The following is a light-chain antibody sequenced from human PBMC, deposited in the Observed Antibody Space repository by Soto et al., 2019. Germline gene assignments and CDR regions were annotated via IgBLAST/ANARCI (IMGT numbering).Light chain of an antibody. CDR3: CSYAGIHTYV. J-gene: IGLJ1*01. CDR2: DVA. Sequence: QSALTQPRSVSGSPGQSVTISCTGTSRDVGGFDYVSWYQQHPGKVPTLIMYDVAQRPSGVPERFSGFKSGNTASLTISGLDPCDEADYYCCSYAGIHTYVFGTGTKFTVL. V-gene: IGLV2-11*01. CDR1: SRDVGGFDY.